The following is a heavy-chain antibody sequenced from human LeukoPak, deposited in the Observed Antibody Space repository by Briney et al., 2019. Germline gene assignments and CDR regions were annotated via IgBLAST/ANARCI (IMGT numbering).Heavy chain of an antibody. V-gene: IGHV3-33*01. CDR1: GFTISHVA. D-gene: IGHD1-26*01. J-gene: IGHJ4*02. Sequence: GTSLRLSCAGSGFTISHVAIHWVRQAPGRGLEWLAVIWYDGSQKYHAASVKGRFTISRDNSQNTAFLQMDSLRVEDTAVYYCATEVGPDLGHWGQGTLVSVSS. CDR2: IWYDGSQK. CDR3: ATEVGPDLGH.